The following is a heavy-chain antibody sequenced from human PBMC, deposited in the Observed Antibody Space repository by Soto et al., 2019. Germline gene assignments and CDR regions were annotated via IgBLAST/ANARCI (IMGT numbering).Heavy chain of an antibody. D-gene: IGHD3-22*01. V-gene: IGHV4-30-2*01. J-gene: IGHJ4*02. CDR3: ARNDAYYFDTSTAYFFYY. CDR1: GGFISSGDSS. Sequence: SETLSLTCAVSGGFISSGDSSWSWIRQPPGRGLEWIGHIYHGGTTFYNPSLKSRVAISEDRSKNQFSLNLSSVTAADTAVYYCARNDAYYFDTSTAYFFYYWGQGTLVTVSS. CDR2: IYHGGTT.